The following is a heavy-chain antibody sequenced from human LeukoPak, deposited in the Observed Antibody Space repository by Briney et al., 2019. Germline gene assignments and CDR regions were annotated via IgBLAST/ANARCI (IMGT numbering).Heavy chain of an antibody. Sequence: GGSLRLSCAASGFTFSSYGMHWVRQAPGKGLEWVAVISYDGSNKYYGDSVKGRFTISRDNSKNTLSLQMNSLRAEDTAVYYCARGDDGSGSFYNGLDTFDIWGLGTMVTVSS. CDR1: GFTFSSYG. CDR3: ARGDDGSGSFYNGLDTFDI. V-gene: IGHV3-30*03. D-gene: IGHD3-10*01. J-gene: IGHJ3*02. CDR2: ISYDGSNK.